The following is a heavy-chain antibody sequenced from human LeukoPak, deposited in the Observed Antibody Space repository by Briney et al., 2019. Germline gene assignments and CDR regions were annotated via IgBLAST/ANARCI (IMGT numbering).Heavy chain of an antibody. CDR2: INHSGST. Sequence: SETLSLTCTVSGGSISSYYWSWIRQSPGKGLEWIGEINHSGSTNYNPSLKSRVTISVDTSKNQFSLRLSSVTAADTAVYYCARVIVVLGGYFDYWGQGTLVTVSS. V-gene: IGHV4-34*01. J-gene: IGHJ4*02. CDR3: ARVIVVLGGYFDY. CDR1: GGSISSYY. D-gene: IGHD2-8*02.